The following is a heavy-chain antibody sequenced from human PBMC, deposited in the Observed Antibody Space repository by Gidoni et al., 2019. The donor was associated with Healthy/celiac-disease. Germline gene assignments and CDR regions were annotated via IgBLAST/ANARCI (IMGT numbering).Heavy chain of an antibody. CDR2: ISYDGSNK. Sequence: QVQLVESGGGVVPPGRSLRLSCAASGFTFSSYGMHWVRQAPGKGLEWVAVISYDGSNKYYADSVKGRFTISRENSKNTLYLQMNSLRAEDTAVYYCAKDHWESSSSFFDYWGQGTLVTVSS. CDR1: GFTFSSYG. V-gene: IGHV3-30*18. D-gene: IGHD6-6*01. CDR3: AKDHWESSSSFFDY. J-gene: IGHJ4*02.